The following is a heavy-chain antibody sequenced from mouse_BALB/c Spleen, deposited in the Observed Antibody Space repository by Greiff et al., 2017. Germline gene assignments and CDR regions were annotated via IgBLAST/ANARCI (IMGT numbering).Heavy chain of an antibody. CDR2: ITNKANGYTT. CDR1: GFTFTDYY. CDR3: ARLDGYGFAY. Sequence: EVQLVESGGGLVQPGGSLRLSCATSGFTFTDYYMSWVRQPPGKALEWLGFITNKANGYTTEYSASVKGRFTISRDNSQSILYLQMNTLRAEDSATYYCARLDGYGFAYWGQGTLVTVSA. V-gene: IGHV7-3*02. J-gene: IGHJ3*01. D-gene: IGHD2-2*01.